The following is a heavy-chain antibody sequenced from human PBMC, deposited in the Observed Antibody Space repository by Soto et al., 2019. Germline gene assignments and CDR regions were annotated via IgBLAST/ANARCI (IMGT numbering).Heavy chain of an antibody. Sequence: PGEFLEIAGRTSGDIFTTYWIGGVRKKPGKGLEWMGISYPGDSETRYSPSFQGQVTISADKSNSTAYLQWSSLKASDTAIYYCARPGIVGATTPFDSWGQGTLVTVSS. CDR2: SYPGDSET. J-gene: IGHJ4*02. CDR3: ARPGIVGATTPFDS. D-gene: IGHD1-26*01. CDR1: GDIFTTYW. V-gene: IGHV5-51*01.